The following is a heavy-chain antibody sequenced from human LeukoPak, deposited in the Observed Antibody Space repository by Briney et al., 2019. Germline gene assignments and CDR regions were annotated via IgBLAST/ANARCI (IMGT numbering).Heavy chain of an antibody. D-gene: IGHD2-21*02. CDR2: ISSSSTYI. CDR1: GFTFGTYS. V-gene: IGHV3-21*01. J-gene: IGHJ3*02. Sequence: GGSLRLSCAASGFTFGTYSMNWVRQAPGKGLEWVSSISSSSTYIHYADSVKGRFTISRDNAKNSLYLQMNSLRAEDTAVYYCTRRTYCGGDCYPPNAFDIWGQGTMVTVSS. CDR3: TRRTYCGGDCYPPNAFDI.